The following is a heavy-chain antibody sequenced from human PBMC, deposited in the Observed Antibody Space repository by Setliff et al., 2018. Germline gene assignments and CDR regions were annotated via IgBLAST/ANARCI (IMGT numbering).Heavy chain of an antibody. J-gene: IGHJ4*02. Sequence: GESLKISCKGSGYRFSSYWIGWVRQMPGKGLEWIGIIFPADSDTRYSPSFQGQVTISADKSISTAYVQWRSLKASDTAMYYCARVGTAGGYCFDFWGQGALVTVS. CDR3: ARVGTAGGYCFDF. V-gene: IGHV5-51*01. D-gene: IGHD2-15*01. CDR1: GYRFSSYW. CDR2: IFPADSDT.